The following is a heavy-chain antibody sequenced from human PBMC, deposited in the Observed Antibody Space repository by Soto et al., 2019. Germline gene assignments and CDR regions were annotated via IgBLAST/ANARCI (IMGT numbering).Heavy chain of an antibody. CDR2: IDPADSYA. J-gene: IGHJ6*02. Sequence: GESMKISCSGSGDSFVTFLITWVRQMPGKGLERKGRIDPADSYARYSPSFEGHVTMSVDRSIDTAYLQWSSLRASDSAIYYCANHVEDFDFGLDAWGQGTSVTVSS. V-gene: IGHV5-10-1*01. CDR3: ANHVEDFDFGLDA. CDR1: GDSFVTFL. D-gene: IGHD2-15*01.